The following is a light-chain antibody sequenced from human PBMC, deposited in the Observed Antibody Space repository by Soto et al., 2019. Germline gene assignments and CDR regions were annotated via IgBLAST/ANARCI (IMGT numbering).Light chain of an antibody. CDR1: SSDVGGYNY. J-gene: IGLJ2*01. V-gene: IGLV2-14*01. CDR3: SSYTITSTLV. CDR2: DVS. Sequence: QSVLTQPASVSGSPGQSITISCTGTSSDVGGYNYVSWYQQHPGKAPKLMNYDVSNRPAGVSDRFSGSNSSNTASLTISVLPAEDEDDYYCSSYTITSTLVFGGGTKLTVL.